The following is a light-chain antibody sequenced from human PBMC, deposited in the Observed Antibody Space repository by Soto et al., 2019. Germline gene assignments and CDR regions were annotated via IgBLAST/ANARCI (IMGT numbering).Light chain of an antibody. V-gene: IGLV2-11*01. J-gene: IGLJ3*02. CDR2: EVT. CDR3: CSYAGDSVVWV. CDR1: SDDIGSFDY. Sequence: QSALTQPRSVSGSPGQSVTISCSGTSDDIGSFDYVSWYQQYPGGAPRLIIHEVTKRPSGVPDRFSGSKSGTTASLTISGLHPDYEADYYCCSYAGDSVVWVFGGGTKLTVL.